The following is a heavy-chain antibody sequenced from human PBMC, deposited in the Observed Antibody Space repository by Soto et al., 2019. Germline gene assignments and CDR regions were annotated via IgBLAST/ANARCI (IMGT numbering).Heavy chain of an antibody. V-gene: IGHV4-59*12. CDR2: VYYTGST. D-gene: IGHD5-18*01. CDR3: ARDHPHSYGVYYFDY. CDR1: DGSICTYY. Sequence: SETLSLTCTVSDGSICTYYRSWIRQPPGKGLEWIGYVYYTGSTNYNPSLKSRVTISVDTSKNQFSLKLSSVTAADTAVYYCARDHPHSYGVYYFDYWGQGTPVTVSS. J-gene: IGHJ4*02.